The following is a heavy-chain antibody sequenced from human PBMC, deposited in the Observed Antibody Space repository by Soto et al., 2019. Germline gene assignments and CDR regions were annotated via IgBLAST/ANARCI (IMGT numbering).Heavy chain of an antibody. J-gene: IGHJ4*02. CDR2: ISSSSSYI. Sequence: GGSLRLSCAASGFPFSSYSMNWVRQAPGKGLEWVSSISSSSSYIYYADSVKGRFTISRDNAKNSLYLQMNSLRAEDTAVYYCATGVAISPADFDSSGSSDYWGQGTLVTVSS. D-gene: IGHD3-22*01. CDR1: GFPFSSYS. CDR3: ATGVAISPADFDSSGSSDY. V-gene: IGHV3-21*01.